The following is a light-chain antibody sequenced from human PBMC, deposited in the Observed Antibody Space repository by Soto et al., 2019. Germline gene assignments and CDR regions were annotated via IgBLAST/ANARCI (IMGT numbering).Light chain of an antibody. CDR3: SSYTASSTLI. CDR2: EVS. J-gene: IGLJ2*01. Sequence: QSALTQPASVSGSPGQSITISCTGTSSDIGYYNFVSWYQQHPGKAPKLMIYEVSNRPSGVSNRFSGSKSGNTASLTISGLQAEDEADYYCSSYTASSTLILGGGTKLTVL. CDR1: SSDIGYYNF. V-gene: IGLV2-14*01.